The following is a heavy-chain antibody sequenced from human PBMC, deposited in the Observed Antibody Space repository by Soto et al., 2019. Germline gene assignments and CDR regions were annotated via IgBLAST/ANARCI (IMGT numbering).Heavy chain of an antibody. J-gene: IGHJ5*02. D-gene: IGHD3-16*01. CDR3: TTVFTVMITSDP. CDR2: IKTISSGGST. CDR1: GCIFSDAY. Sequence: EVQLVASGGGLVKPGGSLRLSCAASGCIFSDAYLNWVRQAPGKGLEWVGRIKTISSGGSTEYAAPVKGRFTIYRDDSKGTVYRHMNSLKTVDTAVYYCTTVFTVMITSDPWGQGTLVTVSS. V-gene: IGHV3-15*07.